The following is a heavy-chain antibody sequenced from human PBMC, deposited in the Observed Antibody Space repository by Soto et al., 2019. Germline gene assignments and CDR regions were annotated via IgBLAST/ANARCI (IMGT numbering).Heavy chain of an antibody. J-gene: IGHJ5*02. CDR3: ARVTTGTTLASWFDP. CDR1: GGSISSSNW. Sequence: PSETLSLTCAVSGGSISSSNWWSWVRQPPGKGLEWIGEIYHSGSTNYNPSLKSRVTISVDKSKNQFSLKLSSVTAADTAVYYCARVTTGTTLASWFDPWGQGTLVTVSS. V-gene: IGHV4-4*02. D-gene: IGHD1-7*01. CDR2: IYHSGST.